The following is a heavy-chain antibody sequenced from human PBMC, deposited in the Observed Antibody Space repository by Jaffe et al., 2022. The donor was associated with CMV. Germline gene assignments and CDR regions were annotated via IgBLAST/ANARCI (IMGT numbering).Heavy chain of an antibody. J-gene: IGHJ2*01. D-gene: IGHD3-3*01. Sequence: EVQLVESGGGLVQPGGSLRLSCAASGFTFSSYWMHWVRQAPGKGLVWVSRINSDGSSTSYADSVKGRFTISRDNAKNTLYLQMNSLRAEDTAVYYCATTITIFGVVIETDWYFDLWGRGTLVTVSS. V-gene: IGHV3-74*01. CDR2: INSDGSST. CDR1: GFTFSSYW. CDR3: ATTITIFGVVIETDWYFDL.